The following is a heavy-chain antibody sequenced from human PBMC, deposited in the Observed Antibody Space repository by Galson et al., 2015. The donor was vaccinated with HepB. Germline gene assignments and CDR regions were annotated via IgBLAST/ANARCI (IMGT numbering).Heavy chain of an antibody. CDR1: GGSISSYY. CDR2: IYYSGST. CDR3: VRGVARRSWFDP. D-gene: IGHD6-6*01. J-gene: IGHJ5*02. V-gene: IGHV4-59*01. Sequence: ETLSLTCTVSGGSISSYYWSWIRQPPGKGLEWIGYIYYSGSTNYNPSLKSRVTISVDTSKNQFSLKLSSVTAADTAVYYCVRGVARRSWFDPWGQGTLVTVSS.